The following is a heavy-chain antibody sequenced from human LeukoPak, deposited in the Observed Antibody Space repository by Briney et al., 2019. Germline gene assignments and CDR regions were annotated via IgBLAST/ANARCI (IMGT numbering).Heavy chain of an antibody. CDR3: ARETGDHLDY. Sequence: ASVKVSCKASGYTFTSYYMHSVRQTPGQGLEWMGIINPSGDSTSYAQKLQSRVTMTRDTSTSTDYMELSSLRSEDTAVYYCARETGDHLDYWGQGTLVTVSS. J-gene: IGHJ4*02. D-gene: IGHD4-17*01. CDR1: GYTFTSYY. CDR2: INPSGDST. V-gene: IGHV1-46*04.